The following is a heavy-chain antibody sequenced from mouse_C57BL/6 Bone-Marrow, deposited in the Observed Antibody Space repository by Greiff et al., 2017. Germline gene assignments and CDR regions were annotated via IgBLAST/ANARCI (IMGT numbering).Heavy chain of an antibody. CDR2: IYPRSGNT. D-gene: IGHD1-1*01. CDR3: ARGGPITTVVEYYFDY. V-gene: IGHV1-81*01. J-gene: IGHJ2*01. Sequence: QVQLQQSGPELVKPGASVKLSCKASGYTFTSYGISWVKQRTGQGLEWIGEIYPRSGNTYYNEKFKGKATLTADKSSSTAYMALRSLTSEDSAVYFCARGGPITTVVEYYFDYWGQGTTLTVSS. CDR1: GYTFTSYG.